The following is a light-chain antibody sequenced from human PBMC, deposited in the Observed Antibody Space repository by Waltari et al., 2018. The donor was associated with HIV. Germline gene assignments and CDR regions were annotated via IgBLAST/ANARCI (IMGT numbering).Light chain of an antibody. CDR1: SSALGCYNS. CDR3: SFYGGSNILV. Sequence: QSALTQPPSASGSPGQSGTIPCTGASSALGCYNSCAWYQPRPGKAPKVIISEVSKRSSGVPNRFSGSTSGNTASLTVSGLQADDEAEYFCSFYGGSNILVFGGGTKLTVL. J-gene: IGLJ2*01. CDR2: EVS. V-gene: IGLV2-8*01.